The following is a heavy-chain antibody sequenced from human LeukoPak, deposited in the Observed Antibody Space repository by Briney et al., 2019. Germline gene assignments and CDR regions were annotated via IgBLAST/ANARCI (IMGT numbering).Heavy chain of an antibody. CDR2: ISAYNGNT. CDR1: GYTFTSYG. J-gene: IGHJ4*02. V-gene: IGHV1-18*01. Sequence: ASVKVSCKASGYTFTSYGISWVRQAPGQGLEWMGWISAYNGNTNYAQKLQGRVTMTTDTSTSTAYMELRSLRSDDTAVYYCARVFRYSSGWYRLEYWGQGTLVTVSS. CDR3: ARVFRYSSGWYRLEY. D-gene: IGHD6-19*01.